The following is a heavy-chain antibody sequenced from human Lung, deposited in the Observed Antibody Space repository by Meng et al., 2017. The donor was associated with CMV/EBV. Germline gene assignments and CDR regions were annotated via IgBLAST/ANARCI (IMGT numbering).Heavy chain of an antibody. D-gene: IGHD3-22*01. J-gene: IGHJ2*01. Sequence: SLKIPCAAPGFTVSSNYMNWVRQAPGPGLEWVSVIYSVGITYNEYPVKGRFTISRDNSKNTLYLQMNSLRAEDTAVYYCARARGDDSRGYVFSTGYFDLWGRGTLVTVSS. CDR2: IYSVGIT. V-gene: IGHV3-53*01. CDR1: GFTVSSNY. CDR3: ARARGDDSRGYVFSTGYFDL.